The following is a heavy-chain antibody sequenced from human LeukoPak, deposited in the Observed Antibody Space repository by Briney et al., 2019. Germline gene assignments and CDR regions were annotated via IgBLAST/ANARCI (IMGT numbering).Heavy chain of an antibody. J-gene: IGHJ4*02. Sequence: GSLRLSCAASGFTFSTYAMSWIRQPPGKGLEWIGYVYYTGSTNYNPSLKSRVTMFEDKSKNQFSLRLYSVTVADTAVYYCARHFAYSSSSYFDYWGQGSLVTVSS. CDR3: ARHFAYSSSSYFDY. CDR2: VYYTGST. CDR1: GFTFSTYA. V-gene: IGHV4-59*08. D-gene: IGHD6-6*01.